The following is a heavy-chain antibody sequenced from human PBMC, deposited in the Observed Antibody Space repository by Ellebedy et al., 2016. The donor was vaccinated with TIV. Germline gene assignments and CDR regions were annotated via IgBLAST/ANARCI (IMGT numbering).Heavy chain of an antibody. D-gene: IGHD1-26*01. CDR3: ARGGAGFDSMNRELSFDS. CDR2: IRSSINSI. Sequence: GGSLRLXCAASGFTFNTYSMNWVRQAPGKGLEWVAFIRSSINSISYADSVKGRFTISRDDAENSLYLQMNSLRDEDTAVYYCARGGAGFDSMNRELSFDSWGQGTLVTVSS. J-gene: IGHJ4*02. V-gene: IGHV3-48*02. CDR1: GFTFNTYS.